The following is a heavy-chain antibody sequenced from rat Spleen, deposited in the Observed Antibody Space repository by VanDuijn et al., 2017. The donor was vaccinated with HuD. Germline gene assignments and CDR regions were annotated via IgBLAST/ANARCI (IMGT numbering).Heavy chain of an antibody. CDR1: GFSLSSYG. V-gene: IGHV2-13*01. Sequence: QVRLKESGPGLVQSSQTLSLTCTVAGFSLSSYGVIWVRQPPGKGLEWMGVIWSHGGIDYNSALKSRLSISRDTSKSQVFLKMNSLQTEDTAMYFCARGSVFFDYWGQGVMVTVSS. CDR2: IWSHGGI. J-gene: IGHJ2*01. CDR3: ARGSVFFDY.